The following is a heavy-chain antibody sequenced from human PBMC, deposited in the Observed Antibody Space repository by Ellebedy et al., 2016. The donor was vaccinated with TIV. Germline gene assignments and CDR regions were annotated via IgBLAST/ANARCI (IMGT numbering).Heavy chain of an antibody. Sequence: MPSETLSLTCAVSGGSISSGGYSWSWIRKPPEKGLEWIGYIYHSGSTNYNPSLKSRVTISVDSSKNQFSLNLSSVTAADTAVYYCARVVWQQQVSYDFDIWGRGTMVTVFS. CDR2: IYHSGST. V-gene: IGHV4-30-2*01. J-gene: IGHJ3*02. D-gene: IGHD6-13*01. CDR3: ARVVWQQQVSYDFDI. CDR1: GGSISSGGYS.